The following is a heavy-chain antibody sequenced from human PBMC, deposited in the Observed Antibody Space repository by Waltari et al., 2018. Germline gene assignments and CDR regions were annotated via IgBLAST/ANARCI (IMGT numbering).Heavy chain of an antibody. D-gene: IGHD3-10*01. CDR1: GFKFSDFW. CDR2: IRQDGVAK. J-gene: IGHJ3*01. V-gene: IGHV3-7*01. CDR3: ARDVPNSGRGGFDF. Sequence: EVQLVESGGGLVQPGGSLRLSCVTSGFKFSDFWINWVRQAQGRVLEGVAKIRQDGVAKNYLDSVKGRFTVSRDNAENSLFLQLNSLTAEDTALYYCARDVPNSGRGGFDFWGHGTMVTVSS.